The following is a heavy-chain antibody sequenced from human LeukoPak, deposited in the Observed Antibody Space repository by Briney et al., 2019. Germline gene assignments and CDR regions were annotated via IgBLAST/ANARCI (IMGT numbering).Heavy chain of an antibody. J-gene: IGHJ6*02. Sequence: ASVKVSCKASGYTFTGYYMHWVRQAPGQGLEWMGWINPNSGGTNYAQKFQGRVTMTRDTSTSTAYMELSSLRSEDTAVYYCAIGVTSAEPYYYYYGMDVWGQGTTVTVSS. CDR1: GYTFTGYY. D-gene: IGHD3-3*01. CDR2: INPNSGGT. V-gene: IGHV1-2*02. CDR3: AIGVTSAEPYYYYYGMDV.